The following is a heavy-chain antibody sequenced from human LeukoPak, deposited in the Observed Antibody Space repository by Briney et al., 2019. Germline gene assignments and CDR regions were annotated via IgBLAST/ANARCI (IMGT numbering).Heavy chain of an antibody. CDR3: ARDLEHCRNIICSNSAY. J-gene: IGHJ4*02. D-gene: IGHD2-2*01. Sequence: GGLVKVSCKTSGFTFTRYGITWVRQAPGQGLEWMGWISAYNGNTNYAQKLQGRVTMTTDTSTNTVYMDLRSLRSDDTAVYYCARDLEHCRNIICSNSAYWGQGTLVTVSS. V-gene: IGHV1-18*01. CDR1: GFTFTRYG. CDR2: ISAYNGNT.